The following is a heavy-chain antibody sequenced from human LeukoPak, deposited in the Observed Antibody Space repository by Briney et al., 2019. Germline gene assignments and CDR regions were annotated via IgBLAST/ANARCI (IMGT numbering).Heavy chain of an antibody. Sequence: GESLKISCKGSGYSFTSYWIGWVRQMPGKGLEWMGIVYPGDSDTRYSPSLQGQVTISADKSISTAYLQWSSLKASDTAMYYCARQARLYCSGGSCYLDYWGQGTLVTVSS. D-gene: IGHD2-15*01. CDR1: GYSFTSYW. J-gene: IGHJ4*02. CDR3: ARQARLYCSGGSCYLDY. V-gene: IGHV5-51*01. CDR2: VYPGDSDT.